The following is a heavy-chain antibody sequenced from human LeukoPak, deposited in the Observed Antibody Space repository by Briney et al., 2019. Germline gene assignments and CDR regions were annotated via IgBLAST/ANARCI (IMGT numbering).Heavy chain of an antibody. CDR3: ARVARGYPDS. V-gene: IGHV3-7*04. Sequence: PGGSLRLSCATSGFTFTTYWMSWVRQAPGKGLEWVAQIQQDGDEKYSVDSVKGRFTISGDNAKNSLYLQMNSLRAEDTAVYYCARVARGYPDSWGQGTLVTASS. CDR1: GFTFTTYW. D-gene: IGHD3-3*01. CDR2: IQQDGDEK. J-gene: IGHJ4*02.